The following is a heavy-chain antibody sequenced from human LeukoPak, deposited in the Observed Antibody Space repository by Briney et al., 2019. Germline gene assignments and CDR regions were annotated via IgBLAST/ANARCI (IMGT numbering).Heavy chain of an antibody. CDR1: GYTFTSYG. J-gene: IGHJ4*02. D-gene: IGHD3-22*01. CDR3: ARAVGYYYDSSGAGNY. Sequence: ASVKVSCKASGYTFTSYGISWVRQAPGQGLEWMGWISAYNGNTNYAQKLQGRVTMTTDTSTSTDYMELRSLRSDDTAVYYCARAVGYYYDSSGAGNYWGQGTLVTVSS. V-gene: IGHV1-18*01. CDR2: ISAYNGNT.